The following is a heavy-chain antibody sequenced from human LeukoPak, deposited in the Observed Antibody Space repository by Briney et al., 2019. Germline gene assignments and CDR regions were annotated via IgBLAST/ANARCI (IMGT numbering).Heavy chain of an antibody. Sequence: GGSLRLSCAASGFTFSDYYMSWIRQAPGEGLEWVSYISSSGSTIYYADSVKGRFTISRDNAKNSLYLQMNSLRAEDTAVYYCARTVKYYYDSSGYFFDYWGQGTLVTVSS. D-gene: IGHD3-22*01. V-gene: IGHV3-11*01. CDR1: GFTFSDYY. CDR3: ARTVKYYYDSSGYFFDY. CDR2: ISSSGSTI. J-gene: IGHJ4*02.